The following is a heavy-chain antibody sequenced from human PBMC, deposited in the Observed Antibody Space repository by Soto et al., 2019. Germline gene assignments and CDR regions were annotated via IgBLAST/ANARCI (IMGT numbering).Heavy chain of an antibody. V-gene: IGHV4-39*01. CDR2: IYYSGST. D-gene: IGHD1-20*01. CDR1: GGSISSSSYY. CDR3: ATTGYNWNYYYYGMDV. Sequence: SETLSLTCTVSGGSISSSSYYWGWIRQPPGKGLEWIGSIYYSGSTYYNPSLKGRVTISVDTSKNQFSLKLSSVTAADTAVYYCATTGYNWNYYYYGMDVWGQGTTVTVSS. J-gene: IGHJ6*02.